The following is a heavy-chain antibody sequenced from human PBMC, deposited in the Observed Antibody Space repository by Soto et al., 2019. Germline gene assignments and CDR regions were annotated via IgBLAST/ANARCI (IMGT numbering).Heavy chain of an antibody. CDR2: IRTSPDSYAT. J-gene: IGHJ4*02. CDR3: TTLEAATGKFDY. CDR1: GLTFSAFS. Sequence: PGGSLRLSCAASGLTFSAFSIHWVRQTSGKGLEWVGRIRTSPDSYATAFAASVKGRFTISRDDSKNTAYLQMHSLKTEDTALYYCTTLEAATGKFDYWGQGTLVTVSS. D-gene: IGHD6-13*01. V-gene: IGHV3-73*01.